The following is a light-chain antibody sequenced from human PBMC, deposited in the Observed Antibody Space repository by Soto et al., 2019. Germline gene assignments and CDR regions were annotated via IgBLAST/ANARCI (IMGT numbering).Light chain of an antibody. CDR1: TSDVGAYNY. V-gene: IGLV2-14*01. CDR3: SSYTSSTTYV. CDR2: QVS. Sequence: QSVLTQPASVSGSHGQSIAISCTGTTSDVGAYNYVSWYQQHPGKAPKLMIYQVSNRPSGVSNRFSGSKSGNTASLTISGLQAEDEADYYCSSYTSSTTYVFGTGTKLTVL. J-gene: IGLJ1*01.